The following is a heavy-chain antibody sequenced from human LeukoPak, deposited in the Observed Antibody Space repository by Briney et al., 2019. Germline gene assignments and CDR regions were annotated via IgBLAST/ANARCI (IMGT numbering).Heavy chain of an antibody. CDR2: IGGSDDKT. CDR3: AKLGIVGATGNLFDY. V-gene: IGHV3-23*01. J-gene: IGHJ4*02. Sequence: SGGSLRLSCVASGFTFSTNAMAWVRQAPGKGLEWVSAIGGSDDKTDYADSVKGRFTISRDNSKNTLYLQMNSLRAEDTAVYYCAKLGIVGATGNLFDYWGQGTLVTVSS. D-gene: IGHD1-26*01. CDR1: GFTFSTNA.